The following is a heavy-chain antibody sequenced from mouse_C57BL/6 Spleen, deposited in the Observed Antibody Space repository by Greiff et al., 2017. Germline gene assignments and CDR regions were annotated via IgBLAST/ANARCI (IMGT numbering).Heavy chain of an antibody. CDR1: GYTFTSYW. Sequence: QVQLQQPGAELVKPGASVKMSCKASGYTFTSYWITWVKQRPGQGLEWIGDIYPGSGSTNYNEKFKSKATLTVDTSSSTAYMQLSSLKSEDSAVYYCARGGYDGYRYYAMDYWGQGTSVTVSS. J-gene: IGHJ4*01. CDR3: ARGGYDGYRYYAMDY. CDR2: IYPGSGST. D-gene: IGHD2-3*01. V-gene: IGHV1-55*01.